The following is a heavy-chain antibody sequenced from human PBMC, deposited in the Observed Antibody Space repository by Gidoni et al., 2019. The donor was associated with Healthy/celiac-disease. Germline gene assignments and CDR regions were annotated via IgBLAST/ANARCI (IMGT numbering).Heavy chain of an antibody. D-gene: IGHD6-19*01. CDR1: GLSLSTSGVG. Sequence: QITLKESGPTLVNPTQILTLTCPFPGLSLSTSGVGVGWIRQPPGKALEWLALIYWNDDKRYSPTLKSRLTITKDTSKNQVVLTMTNMDPVDTATYYCAHLIAVATHPDRYYFDYWGQGTLVTVSS. J-gene: IGHJ4*02. CDR3: AHLIAVATHPDRYYFDY. CDR2: IYWNDDK. V-gene: IGHV2-5*01.